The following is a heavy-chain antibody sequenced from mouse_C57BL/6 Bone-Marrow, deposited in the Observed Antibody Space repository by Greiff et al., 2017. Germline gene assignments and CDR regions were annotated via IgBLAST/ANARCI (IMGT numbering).Heavy chain of an antibody. V-gene: IGHV5-16*01. D-gene: IGHD2-1*01. CDR1: GFTFTDYY. CDR2: INSDGSST. Sequence: DVHLVEPEGGLVQPGSSMKLSCTASGFTFTDYYMAWVRQVPEQGLEWVANINSDGSSTYYLDSLKSRFIISRDNAKNILYLQMSSLKSEDTATCYCAREAPYGNYFYWYFDVWGTGTTVTVSS. J-gene: IGHJ1*03. CDR3: AREAPYGNYFYWYFDV.